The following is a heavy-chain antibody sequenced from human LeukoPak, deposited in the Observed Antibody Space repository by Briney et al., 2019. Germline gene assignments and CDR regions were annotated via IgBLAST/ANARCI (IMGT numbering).Heavy chain of an antibody. CDR1: VFIFRSYS. CDR3: ARDRSGTYF. V-gene: IGHV3-21*04. CDR2: ISRSRRYI. Sequence: GWALRHSCASTVFIFRSYSINGVRQAPCKGLDWVSSISRSRRYINFANLVEGRVIISRDNAKNSLYLQMNRLRADDTAVYYCARDRSGTYFWGQGSLVTVSS. D-gene: IGHD1-26*01. J-gene: IGHJ4*02.